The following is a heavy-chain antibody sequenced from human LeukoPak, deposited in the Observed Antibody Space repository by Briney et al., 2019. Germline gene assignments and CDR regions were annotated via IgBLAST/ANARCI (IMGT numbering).Heavy chain of an antibody. CDR3: ARHLTLSAAAGSVLGYYYYYYMDV. Sequence: SETLSLTCAVYGGSFSGYYWSWIRQPPGKGLEWIGEINHSGSTNYNPSLKSRVTISVDTSKNQFSLKLSSVTAADTAVYYCARHLTLSAAAGSVLGYYYYYYMDVWGKGTTVTISS. CDR2: INHSGST. CDR1: GGSFSGYY. J-gene: IGHJ6*03. D-gene: IGHD6-13*01. V-gene: IGHV4-34*01.